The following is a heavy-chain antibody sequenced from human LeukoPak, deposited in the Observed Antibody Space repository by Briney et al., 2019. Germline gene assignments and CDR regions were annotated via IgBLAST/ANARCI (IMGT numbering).Heavy chain of an antibody. CDR2: INPNSGGA. V-gene: IGHV1-2*02. J-gene: IGHJ3*02. Sequence: ASVKVSCKASGYTFTGYYMHWVRQAPGQGLEWMGWINPNSGGANYAQKFQGRVTMTRDTSISTAYMELSRLRSDDPAVYYCAGVCSSTSCYTASDAFDIWGQGTMVTVSS. D-gene: IGHD2-2*02. CDR3: AGVCSSTSCYTASDAFDI. CDR1: GYTFTGYY.